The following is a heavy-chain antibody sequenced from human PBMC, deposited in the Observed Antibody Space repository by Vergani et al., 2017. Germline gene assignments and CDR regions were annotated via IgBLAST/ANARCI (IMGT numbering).Heavy chain of an antibody. Sequence: QVQLVESGGGVVLPGRSLRLSCAASGFTFSSYGMHWVRQAPGKGLEWVAVISYDGSNKYYADSVKGRFTISRDNSKNTLYLQMNSLRAEDTAVYYCAREQVVVAAPDYWGQGTLVTVSS. D-gene: IGHD2-15*01. CDR3: AREQVVVAAPDY. CDR1: GFTFSSYG. J-gene: IGHJ4*02. CDR2: ISYDGSNK. V-gene: IGHV3-30*03.